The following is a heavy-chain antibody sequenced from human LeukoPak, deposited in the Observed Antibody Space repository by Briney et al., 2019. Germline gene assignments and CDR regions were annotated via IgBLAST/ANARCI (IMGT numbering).Heavy chain of an antibody. CDR1: GFTFSSYW. J-gene: IGHJ5*02. Sequence: PGGSLRLSCAASGFTFSSYWMSWVRQAPGKGLEWVANIKQDGSEKYYVDSVKGRFTISRDNAKNSLYLQMNSLRAEDTAVYYCARAVSGAVAGSNWLDPWGQGTLVTVSS. V-gene: IGHV3-7*01. D-gene: IGHD6-19*01. CDR2: IKQDGSEK. CDR3: ARAVSGAVAGSNWLDP.